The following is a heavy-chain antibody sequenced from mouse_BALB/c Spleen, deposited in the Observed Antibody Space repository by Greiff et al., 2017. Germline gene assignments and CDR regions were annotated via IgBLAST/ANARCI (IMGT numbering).Heavy chain of an antibody. CDR1: GFSLTSYG. Sequence: QVQLQQSGPGLVAPSQSLSITCTVSGFSLTSYGVHWVRQPPGKGLEWLGVIWAGGSTNYNSALMSRLSISKDNSKSQVFLKMNSLQTDDTAMYYCARDREVLYWYFDVWGAGTTVTVSS. CDR3: ARDREVLYWYFDV. V-gene: IGHV2-9*02. J-gene: IGHJ1*01. D-gene: IGHD2-14*01. CDR2: IWAGGST.